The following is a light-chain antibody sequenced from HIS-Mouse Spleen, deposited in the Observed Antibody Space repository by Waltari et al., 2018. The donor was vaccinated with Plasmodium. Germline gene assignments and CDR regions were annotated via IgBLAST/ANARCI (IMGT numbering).Light chain of an antibody. CDR3: QQYNNWSFT. J-gene: IGKJ3*01. Sequence: EIVMTQSQATLSVSPGERATLSCRASQSVSSNLSWYQQKPGQAPRLLIYVASTRATGIPSRFSGSGSGTEFTLTISSLQSEDFAVYYCQQYNNWSFTFGPGTKVDIK. CDR2: VAS. CDR1: QSVSSN. V-gene: IGKV3-15*01.